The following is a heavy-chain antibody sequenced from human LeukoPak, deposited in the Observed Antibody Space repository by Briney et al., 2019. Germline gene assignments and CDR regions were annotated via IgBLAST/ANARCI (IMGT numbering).Heavy chain of an antibody. J-gene: IGHJ4*02. CDR2: IYYSGST. D-gene: IGHD3-3*01. V-gene: IGHV4-39*01. Sequence: SETLSLTCTVSGGSISSSSYYWGWIRQPPGKGLEWIGSIYYSGSTYYNPSLKSRVTISVDTSKNRFSLKLSSVTAADTAVYYCARPSTGVVTYFDYWGQGTLVTVSS. CDR3: ARPSTGVVTYFDY. CDR1: GGSISSSSYY.